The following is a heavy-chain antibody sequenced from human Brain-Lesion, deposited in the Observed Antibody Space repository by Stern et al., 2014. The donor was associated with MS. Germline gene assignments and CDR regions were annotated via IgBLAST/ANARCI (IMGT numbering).Heavy chain of an antibody. CDR3: ATLSPGAGGNYYRHFDY. V-gene: IGHV1-24*01. CDR2: FDPEDGET. D-gene: IGHD1-26*01. J-gene: IGHJ4*02. CDR1: GYTLTELS. Sequence: QMQLVQSGAEVKKPGASVKVSCKVSGYTLTELSMHWVRQAPRKGLEWMGGFDPEDGETIYAHKFQGRVTMTEDTSTDTAYMELSSLRSEDTAVYYCATLSPGAGGNYYRHFDYWGQGTLVTVSS.